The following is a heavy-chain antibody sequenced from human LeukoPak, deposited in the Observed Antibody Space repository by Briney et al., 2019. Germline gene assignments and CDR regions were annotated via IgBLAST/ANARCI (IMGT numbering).Heavy chain of an antibody. Sequence: GASVKVSCKASGYTFTGYYMHWVRQAPGQGLEWMGWINPNSGGTNYAQEFQGRVTMTRDTSISTAYMELSRLRSDDTAVYYCARDYVWGSYRPSLVDYWGQGTLVTVSS. CDR2: INPNSGGT. CDR3: ARDYVWGSYRPSLVDY. D-gene: IGHD3-16*02. J-gene: IGHJ4*02. CDR1: GYTFTGYY. V-gene: IGHV1-2*02.